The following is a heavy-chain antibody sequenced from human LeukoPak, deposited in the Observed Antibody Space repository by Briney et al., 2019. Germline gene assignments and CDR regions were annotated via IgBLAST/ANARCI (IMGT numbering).Heavy chain of an antibody. D-gene: IGHD6-19*01. CDR1: GYTFTGYY. V-gene: IGHV1-2*04. CDR3: ATGVAVAAPPFDY. J-gene: IGHJ4*02. Sequence: ASVKVSCKASGYTFTGYYMHWVRQAPGQGLEWMGWINPNSGGTNYAQKFQGWVTMTRDTSISTAYMDLSSLRSEDTAVYYCATGVAVAAPPFDYWGQGTLVTVSS. CDR2: INPNSGGT.